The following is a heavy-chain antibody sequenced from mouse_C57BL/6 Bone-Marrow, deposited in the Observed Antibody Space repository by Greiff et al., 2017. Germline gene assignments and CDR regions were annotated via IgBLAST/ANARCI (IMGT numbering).Heavy chain of an antibody. CDR3: ARGFYYYGSSSYWYFDV. CDR1: GYTFTSYW. J-gene: IGHJ1*03. V-gene: IGHV1-7*01. D-gene: IGHD1-1*01. Sequence: QVQLQQPGAELVKPGASVKVSCKASGYTFTSYWMHWVKQRPGQGLEWIGYINPSSGYTKYNQKFKDKATLTADKSSRTAYMQLSSLTYEDSAVYYCARGFYYYGSSSYWYFDVWGTGTTVTVSS. CDR2: INPSSGYT.